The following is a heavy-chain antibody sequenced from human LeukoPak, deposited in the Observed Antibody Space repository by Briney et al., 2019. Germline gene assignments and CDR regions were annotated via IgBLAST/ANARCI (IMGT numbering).Heavy chain of an antibody. CDR3: AREYCGGDCYFDY. CDR1: GFTFSSYR. D-gene: IGHD2-21*02. J-gene: IGHJ4*02. V-gene: IGHV3-74*01. CDR2: INSDGSST. Sequence: GGSLRLSCAASGFTFSSYRMHWVRQAPGKGLVWVSRINSDGSSTSYADSVKGRFTISRDNSKNTLYLQMNSLRAEDTAVYYCAREYCGGDCYFDYWGQGTLVTVSS.